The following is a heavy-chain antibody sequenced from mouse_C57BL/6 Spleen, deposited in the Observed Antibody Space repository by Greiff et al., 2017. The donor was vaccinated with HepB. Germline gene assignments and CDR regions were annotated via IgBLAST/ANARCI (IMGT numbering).Heavy chain of an antibody. J-gene: IGHJ3*01. V-gene: IGHV14-2*01. CDR2: IDPEDGET. Sequence: EVQLQQSGAELVKPGASVKLSCTASGFNIKDYYMHWVKQRTEQGLEWIGRIDPEDGETKYAPKFQGKATITADTSSNTAYLQPSSLTSEETAVYYCVYYGSSPAWFAYWGQGTLVTVSA. D-gene: IGHD1-1*01. CDR1: GFNIKDYY. CDR3: VYYGSSPAWFAY.